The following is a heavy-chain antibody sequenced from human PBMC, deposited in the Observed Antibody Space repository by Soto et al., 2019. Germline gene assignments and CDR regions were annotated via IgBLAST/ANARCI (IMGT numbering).Heavy chain of an antibody. J-gene: IGHJ6*02. Sequence: SVKVSCKASGGTFSSYAISWVRQAPGQGLEWMGGIIPIFGTANYAQKFQGRVTITADESTSTAYMELSSLRSEDTAVYYCASGVRFLEWLPAQNYYYYGMDVWGQGTTVTVSS. CDR3: ASGVRFLEWLPAQNYYYYGMDV. V-gene: IGHV1-69*13. D-gene: IGHD3-3*01. CDR1: GGTFSSYA. CDR2: IIPIFGTA.